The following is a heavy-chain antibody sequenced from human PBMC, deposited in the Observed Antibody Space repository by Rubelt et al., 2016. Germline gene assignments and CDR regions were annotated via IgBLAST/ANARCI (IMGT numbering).Heavy chain of an antibody. D-gene: IGHD3-22*01. V-gene: IGHV4-4*02. CDR3: ARSGTYYYDSSGYYLNY. Sequence: HSGSTNYNPSLKSRVTISVDKSKNQFSLKLSSATAADTAVYYCARSGTYYYDSSGYYLNYWGQGTLVTVSS. J-gene: IGHJ4*02. CDR2: HSGST.